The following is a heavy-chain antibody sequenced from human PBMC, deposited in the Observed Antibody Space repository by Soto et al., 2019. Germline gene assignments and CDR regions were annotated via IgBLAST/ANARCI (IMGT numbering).Heavy chain of an antibody. CDR3: ARANGRSTRYGMDV. V-gene: IGHV1-46*01. Sequence: QVQLVQSGAEVKKPGASVKVSCKASGYTFTSYYMHWVRQAPGQGLEWMGIIKPSGGSTSYAQKLQLRVSMTRDTSTSTVYMELSSLRSEDTAVYYGARANGRSTRYGMDVWGQGTTVTVSS. CDR2: IKPSGGST. CDR1: GYTFTSYY. J-gene: IGHJ6*02. D-gene: IGHD2-15*01.